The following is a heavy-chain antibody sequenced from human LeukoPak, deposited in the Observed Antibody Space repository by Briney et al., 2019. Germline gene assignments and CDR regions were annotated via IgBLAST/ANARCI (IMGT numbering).Heavy chain of an antibody. V-gene: IGHV3-7*01. CDR3: ARDPPRSQNLRYFDL. J-gene: IGHJ2*01. D-gene: IGHD1-14*01. CDR1: GFTFSAYW. Sequence: GGSLRLSCAASGFTFSAYWMAWVRQAPGKGLEWVASIKQDGGEVFYVDSVMGRFTISRDNAQNSLYLQMNSLRAEDTAVYYCARDPPRSQNLRYFDLWGRGTLVTVSS. CDR2: IKQDGGEV.